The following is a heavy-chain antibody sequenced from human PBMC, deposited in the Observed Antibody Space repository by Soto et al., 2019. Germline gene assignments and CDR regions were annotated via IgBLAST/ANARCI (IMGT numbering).Heavy chain of an antibody. V-gene: IGHV1-69*12. CDR3: ASHSSLRGYCISTSCYGYYYGMDV. J-gene: IGHJ6*02. Sequence: QVQLVQSGAEVKKPGSSVKVSCKASGGTFSSYAISWVRQAPGQGLEWMGGIIPIFGTADYAQKFQGRVTITAAEXTXTXHMGLSSLRSEDTAVYYCASHSSLRGYCISTSCYGYYYGMDVWGQGTTVTVSS. CDR2: IIPIFGTA. D-gene: IGHD2-2*01. CDR1: GGTFSSYA.